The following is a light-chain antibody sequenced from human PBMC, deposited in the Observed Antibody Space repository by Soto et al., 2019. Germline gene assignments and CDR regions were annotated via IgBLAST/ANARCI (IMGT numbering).Light chain of an antibody. CDR1: QSVSTS. V-gene: IGKV3-11*01. J-gene: IGKJ1*01. Sequence: EIVLTQSPATLSLSPGDRATLSCRASQSVSTSLAWYQQKAGQAPRLLFYDASSRATGIPARFNGSGSGTDFTLTIRSLEPEDCAVYYCQQRSNWPLGTFGQGTRVDIK. CDR3: QQRSNWPLGT. CDR2: DAS.